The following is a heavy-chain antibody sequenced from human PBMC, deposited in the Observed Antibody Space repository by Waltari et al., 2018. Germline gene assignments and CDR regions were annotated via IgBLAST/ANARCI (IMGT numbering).Heavy chain of an antibody. Sequence: EVQLVESGGGLVQPGGSLSLPCPAPGFPFTTFPLRWVRQAPGKGLEWVSAISGSGGSTYYADSVKGRFTISRDNSKNTLYLQMNSLRAEDTAVYYCAKDLGSADYWGQGTLVTVSS. V-gene: IGHV3-23*04. D-gene: IGHD6-25*01. CDR3: AKDLGSADY. CDR2: ISGSGGST. CDR1: GFPFTTFP. J-gene: IGHJ4*02.